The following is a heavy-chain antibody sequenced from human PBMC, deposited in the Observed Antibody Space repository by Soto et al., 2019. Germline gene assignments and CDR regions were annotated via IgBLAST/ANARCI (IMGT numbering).Heavy chain of an antibody. V-gene: IGHV3-23*01. Sequence: GGSLRLSCAASGFTFSSYAMSWVRQAPGKGLEWVSAISGSGGSTYYADSVKGRFTISRDNSKNTLYLQMNSLRAEDTAVYYCAKDPRVSVVVVVAASYYFDYWGQGTLVTVSS. CDR3: AKDPRVSVVVVVAASYYFDY. J-gene: IGHJ4*02. CDR1: GFTFSSYA. D-gene: IGHD2-15*01. CDR2: ISGSGGST.